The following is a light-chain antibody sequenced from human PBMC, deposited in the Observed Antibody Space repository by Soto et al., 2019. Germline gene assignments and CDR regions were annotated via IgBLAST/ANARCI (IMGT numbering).Light chain of an antibody. CDR3: CSFTRSITRYV. J-gene: IGLJ1*01. CDR2: DVS. CDR1: SSDVGGYNY. Sequence: QSALTQPASVSGSPGQSIAISCTGTSSDVGGYNYVSWYQQHPGKVPKLIIYDVSNRPSGVSNRFSGSKSGNTASLTISGLQADDEADYYCCSFTRSITRYVFGTGTKVTV. V-gene: IGLV2-14*01.